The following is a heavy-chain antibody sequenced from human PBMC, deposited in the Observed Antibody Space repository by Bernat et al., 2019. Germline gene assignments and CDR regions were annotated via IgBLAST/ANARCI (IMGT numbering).Heavy chain of an antibody. D-gene: IGHD6-13*01. J-gene: IGHJ4*02. V-gene: IGHV1-18*04. CDR3: ARAWAAAGRNSPRGEDY. CDR1: GYTFTSYG. Sequence: QVQLVQSGAEVKKPGASVKVSCKASGYTFTSYGISWVRQATGQGLEWMGWISAYNGNTIYAQKPQGRVTMTTETSTSTDYMELRSLRSNDPAVYYCARAWAAAGRNSPRGEDYWGQGTLVTV. CDR2: ISAYNGNT.